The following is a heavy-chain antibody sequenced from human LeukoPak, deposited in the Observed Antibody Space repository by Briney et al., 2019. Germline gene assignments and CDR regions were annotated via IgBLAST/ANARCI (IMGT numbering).Heavy chain of an antibody. Sequence: GGSLRLSCAASGFTFSSYWMSWVRQAPGKGLEWVSSISSSSSYIYYADSVKGRFTISRDNAKNSLYLQMNSLRAEDTAVYYCARGSKGYGGNAGDYWGQGTLVTVSS. CDR1: GFTFSSYW. V-gene: IGHV3-21*01. CDR2: ISSSSSYI. D-gene: IGHD4-23*01. J-gene: IGHJ4*02. CDR3: ARGSKGYGGNAGDY.